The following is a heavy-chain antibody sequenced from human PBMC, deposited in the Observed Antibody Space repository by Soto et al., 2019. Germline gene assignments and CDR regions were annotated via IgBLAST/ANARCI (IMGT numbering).Heavy chain of an antibody. Sequence: VGSLRLSCAASGFSFTTYVMHWVRQAPGRGLEWVAVISHDGSYKYYGDAVKGRFTISRDTSKNAVYLEMNSLRPEDTAVYYCAKGLLAIVGTTLPRDAFNIWGQGTMVTVSS. J-gene: IGHJ3*02. V-gene: IGHV3-30*18. CDR3: AKGLLAIVGTTLPRDAFNI. CDR1: GFSFTTYV. CDR2: ISHDGSYK. D-gene: IGHD1-26*01.